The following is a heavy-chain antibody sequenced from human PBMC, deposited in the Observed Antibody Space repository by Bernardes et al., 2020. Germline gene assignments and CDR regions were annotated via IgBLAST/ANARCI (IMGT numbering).Heavy chain of an antibody. CDR3: ARGRYSSSWSGFNNIRVFDY. CDR1: GGSISSYY. Sequence: SQTLSLTCTVSGGSISSYYWSWIRQPPGKGLEWIGYIYYSGSTNYNPSLKSRVTISVDTSKNQFSLKLSSVTAADTAVYYCARGRYSSSWSGFNNIRVFDYWGQGTLVTVSS. J-gene: IGHJ4*02. V-gene: IGHV4-59*01. CDR2: IYYSGST. D-gene: IGHD6-13*01.